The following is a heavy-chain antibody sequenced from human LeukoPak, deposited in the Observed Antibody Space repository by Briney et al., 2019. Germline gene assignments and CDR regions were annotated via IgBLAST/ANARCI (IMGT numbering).Heavy chain of an antibody. D-gene: IGHD4-17*01. Sequence: GGSLRLSCAASGFTFSDYYMSWIRRAPGKGLEWVSYISSSGSTIYYADSVKGRFTISRDNAKNSLYLQMNSLRAEDTAVYYCARVQGQTTVTYYYYYYGMDVWGQGTTVTVSS. CDR3: ARVQGQTTVTYYYYYYGMDV. J-gene: IGHJ6*02. CDR1: GFTFSDYY. V-gene: IGHV3-11*01. CDR2: ISSSGSTI.